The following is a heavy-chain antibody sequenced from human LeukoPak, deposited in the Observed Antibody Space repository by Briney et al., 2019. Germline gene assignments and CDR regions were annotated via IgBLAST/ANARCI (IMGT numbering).Heavy chain of an antibody. V-gene: IGHV3-30*02. D-gene: IGHD3-10*01. J-gene: IGHJ4*02. CDR1: GFTFDSYG. CDR3: AKDGRAYYGSGVDY. CDR2: IRSDGNNK. Sequence: GGSLRLSCAASGFTFDSYGMHWVRQAPGKGLEWVAFIRSDGNNKYYADSVKGRFTISRDNSKNTLYLQMNSLRAEDTAVYYCAKDGRAYYGSGVDYWGQGTLVTVSS.